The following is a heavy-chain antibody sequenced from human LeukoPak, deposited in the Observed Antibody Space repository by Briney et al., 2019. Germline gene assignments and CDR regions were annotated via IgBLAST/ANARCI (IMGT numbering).Heavy chain of an antibody. Sequence: GGSLRLSCAASGFSLSTYIMSWVRQAPGKGLEWVANMNQDGSEKDYVDSVKGRFTISRDNARNSLYLQMGSLRAEDTAVYYCATYTHWVAGDVWGQGTTVTVSS. CDR2: MNQDGSEK. CDR1: GFSLSTYI. V-gene: IGHV3-7*01. J-gene: IGHJ6*02. CDR3: ATYTHWVAGDV. D-gene: IGHD3-16*01.